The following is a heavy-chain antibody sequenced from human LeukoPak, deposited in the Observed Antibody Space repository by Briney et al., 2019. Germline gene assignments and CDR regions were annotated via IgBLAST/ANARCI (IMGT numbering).Heavy chain of an antibody. V-gene: IGHV4-59*01. CDR1: GGSISSYY. CDR3: ARDPHPRGGYGMDV. J-gene: IGHJ6*02. D-gene: IGHD3-10*01. CDR2: IYYGGST. Sequence: PSETLSLTCTVSGGSISSYYWSWIRQPPGKGLEWIGYIYYGGSTNYNPSLKSRVTISVDTSKNQFSLKLSSVTAADTAVYYCARDPHPRGGYGMDVWGQGTTVTVSS.